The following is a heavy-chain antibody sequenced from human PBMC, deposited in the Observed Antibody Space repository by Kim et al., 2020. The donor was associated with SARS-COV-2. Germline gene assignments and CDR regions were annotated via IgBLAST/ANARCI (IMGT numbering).Heavy chain of an antibody. J-gene: IGHJ4*02. CDR3: ARGQHLVLFY. CDR1: GFTVSSNS. V-gene: IGHV3-66*02. D-gene: IGHD6-13*01. CDR2: IYSGGST. Sequence: GGSLRLSCAASGFTVSSNSMSWVRQAPGKGLEWVSVIYSGGSTYYADAVKGRFTISRDNSKNTLYLQMNSLRAEETAVHYCARGQHLVLFYWGQGTLATVSS.